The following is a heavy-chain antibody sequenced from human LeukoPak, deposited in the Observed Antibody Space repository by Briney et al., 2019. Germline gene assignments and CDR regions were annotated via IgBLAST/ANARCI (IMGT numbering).Heavy chain of an antibody. D-gene: IGHD4-17*01. J-gene: IGHJ3*02. V-gene: IGHV3-23*01. Sequence: GGSLRLSCAASGFTFRSYAMSWVRQAPGKGLEWVSSISDSGGSTYYADSVKGRLTISRGNSKNTLYLQMNSLRAEDTAVYYCAKDRTVTMFSDDAFDIWGQGTMVTVSS. CDR3: AKDRTVTMFSDDAFDI. CDR2: ISDSGGST. CDR1: GFTFRSYA.